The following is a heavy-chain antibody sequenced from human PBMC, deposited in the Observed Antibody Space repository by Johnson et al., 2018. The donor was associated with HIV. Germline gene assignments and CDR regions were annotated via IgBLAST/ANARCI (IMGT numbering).Heavy chain of an antibody. J-gene: IGHJ3*02. CDR1: RFTFSTYA. CDR3: TTDLRVTTSLRAFDI. Sequence: VQLVESGGGLVQPGGSLRLSCAASRFTFSTYAMSWVRQAPGKGLEWVSAISGSGGSTYYADSVKGRFTISRDYSKNTLYLQMNSLKTEDTAGYYCTTDLRVTTSLRAFDIWGQGTMVTVSS. CDR2: ISGSGGST. D-gene: IGHD3-22*01. V-gene: IGHV3-23*04.